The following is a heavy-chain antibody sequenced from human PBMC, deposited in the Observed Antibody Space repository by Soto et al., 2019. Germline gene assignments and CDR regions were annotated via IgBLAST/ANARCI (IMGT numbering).Heavy chain of an antibody. D-gene: IGHD6-13*01. CDR1: GFTFSSYG. J-gene: IGHJ6*02. CDR2: IWYDGSNK. CDR3: TRGGGQHALDV. Sequence: GGSLRLSCAASGFTFSSYGMHWVRQAPGKGLEWVAVIWYDGSNKYYADSVKGRFTISRDNAKNMLYLQMSSLTAEDTAVYYCTRGGGQHALDVWGQGSMFTFS. V-gene: IGHV3-33*01.